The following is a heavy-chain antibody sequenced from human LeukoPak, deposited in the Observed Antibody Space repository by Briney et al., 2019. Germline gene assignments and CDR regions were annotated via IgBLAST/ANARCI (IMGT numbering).Heavy chain of an antibody. Sequence: GASVKVSCKASGCTFSSYAISWVRQAPGQGLEWMGGIIPIFGTANYAQKFQGRVTITADESTSTAYMELSSLRSEHTAVYYCARGGPGVVIDGYYYMDVWGKGTTVTVSS. V-gene: IGHV1-69*13. D-gene: IGHD3-3*01. CDR2: IIPIFGTA. J-gene: IGHJ6*03. CDR1: GCTFSSYA. CDR3: ARGGPGVVIDGYYYMDV.